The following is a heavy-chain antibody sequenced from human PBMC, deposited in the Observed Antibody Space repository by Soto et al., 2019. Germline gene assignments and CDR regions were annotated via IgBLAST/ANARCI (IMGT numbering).Heavy chain of an antibody. CDR2: IYSSGST. CDR3: ARSGSSWAQFEP. J-gene: IGHJ5*02. D-gene: IGHD6-13*01. CDR1: GGSISSYY. Sequence: PSETMSVTCTVSGGSISSYYRISIRQPTGKGLEWIGYIYSSGSTNHNPSLKSRVTMSLDTSKNQFSLKLTSVTAADTAGYNCARSGSSWAQFEPWGLGPRVTVS. V-gene: IGHV4-59*01.